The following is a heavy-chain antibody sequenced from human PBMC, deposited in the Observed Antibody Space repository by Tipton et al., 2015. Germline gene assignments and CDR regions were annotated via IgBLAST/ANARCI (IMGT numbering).Heavy chain of an antibody. J-gene: IGHJ4*02. Sequence: QVQLVQSGAEVKKPGASVKVSCKASGYTFTSYGISWVRQAPGQGLEWMGWISAYNGNTNYAQKLQGRVTMTTDASTSTAYMELRSLRSDDTAVYYCARSENYYGSGSPLDYWGQGTLVTVSS. CDR1: GYTFTSYG. CDR2: ISAYNGNT. CDR3: ARSENYYGSGSPLDY. D-gene: IGHD3-10*01. V-gene: IGHV1-18*01.